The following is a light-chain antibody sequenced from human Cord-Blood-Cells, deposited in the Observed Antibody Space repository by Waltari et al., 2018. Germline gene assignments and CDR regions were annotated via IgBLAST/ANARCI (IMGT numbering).Light chain of an antibody. Sequence: EIVLTQSPATLSLYPGERATLSCRASQSVSSYLAWYQQKPGQAPRLLIYDASNRGTGIPARFSGSGSGTDFTLTISSLEPEDFAVYYCQQRSNWPWTFGQGTKVEIK. V-gene: IGKV3-11*01. CDR1: QSVSSY. CDR2: DAS. J-gene: IGKJ1*01. CDR3: QQRSNWPWT.